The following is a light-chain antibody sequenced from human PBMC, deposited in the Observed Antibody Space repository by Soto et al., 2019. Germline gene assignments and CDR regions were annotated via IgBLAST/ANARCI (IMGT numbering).Light chain of an antibody. J-gene: IGKJ4*01. Sequence: IVLMQSPDTLSLSPGERATLSCRASRSLSSDYLAWYQQKPGQAPRLLFYHASRRATGTPDRFSGSGSGTDFTLTISSLEPEDFAVYYCQQRSNWPLTFGGGTKV. CDR1: RSLSSDY. V-gene: IGKV3D-20*02. CDR3: QQRSNWPLT. CDR2: HAS.